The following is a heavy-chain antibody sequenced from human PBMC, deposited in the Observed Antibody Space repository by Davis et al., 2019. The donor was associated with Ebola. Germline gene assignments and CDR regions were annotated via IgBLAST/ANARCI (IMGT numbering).Heavy chain of an antibody. CDR3: ARGKPFGSSFWFDP. V-gene: IGHV4-30-2*06. CDR2: IYHSGST. D-gene: IGHD6-13*01. J-gene: IGHJ5*02. Sequence: MPSETLSLTCAVSGGSISSGGYSWSWIRQSPGKGLEWIGYIYHSGSTYYNPSLKSRVTISVDRSKNQFSLKLSSVTAADTAVYYCARGKPFGSSFWFDPWGQGTLVTVSS. CDR1: GGSISSGGYS.